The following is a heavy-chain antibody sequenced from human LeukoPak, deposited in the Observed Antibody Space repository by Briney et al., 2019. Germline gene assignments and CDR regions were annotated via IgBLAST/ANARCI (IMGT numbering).Heavy chain of an antibody. Sequence: PGGSLRLSCVASGFTFRSYGIHWVRQAPGKGLEWLAFIWYDEITKNYADSVKGRFTISRDNSKNTLYVQLNSLRPDDMAVYYCAKDSSDYYFDYWGQGTLVTVSS. D-gene: IGHD3-22*01. V-gene: IGHV3-30*02. CDR1: GFTFRSYG. CDR3: AKDSSDYYFDY. J-gene: IGHJ4*02. CDR2: IWYDEITK.